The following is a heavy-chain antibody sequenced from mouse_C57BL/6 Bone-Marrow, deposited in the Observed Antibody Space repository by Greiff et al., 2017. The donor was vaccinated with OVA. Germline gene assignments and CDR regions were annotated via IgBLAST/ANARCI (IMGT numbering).Heavy chain of an antibody. D-gene: IGHD1-1*01. CDR3: ALGVATVVASFDY. V-gene: IGHV14-3*01. CDR2: IDPANGNT. CDR1: GFNIKNTY. Sequence: VQLQQSVAELVRPGASVKLSCTASGFNIKNTYMHWVKQRPEQGLEWIGRIDPANGNTKYSPKFQGKATITADTSSNTAYLQLSSLTSEDTAIYYCALGVATVVASFDYWGQGTTLTVSS. J-gene: IGHJ2*01.